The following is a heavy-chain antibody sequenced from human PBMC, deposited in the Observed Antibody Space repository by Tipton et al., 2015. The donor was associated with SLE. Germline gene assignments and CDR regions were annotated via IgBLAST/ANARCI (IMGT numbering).Heavy chain of an antibody. J-gene: IGHJ4*02. CDR1: GYSISSGYY. CDR2: VNHGGNT. Sequence: TLSLTCAVSGYSISSGYYWGWIRQPPGKGLEWIGSVNHGGNTYYNPSLKSRVTISVDTSKNHFSLKLRSVTAADTAVYYCARQEILGRDYWGQGTLVTVSS. V-gene: IGHV4-38-2*01. D-gene: IGHD7-27*01. CDR3: ARQEILGRDY.